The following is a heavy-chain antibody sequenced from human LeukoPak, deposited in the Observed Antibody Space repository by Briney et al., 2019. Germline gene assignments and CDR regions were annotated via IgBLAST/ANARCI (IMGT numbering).Heavy chain of an antibody. V-gene: IGHV3-11*01. D-gene: IGHD3-3*01. CDR2: ISSSGSTI. CDR1: GFTFSDYY. CDR3: ARDGVTIFGVVDNWFDP. J-gene: IGHJ5*02. Sequence: GGSLRLSCAASGFTFSDYYMSWIRQAPGKGLEWVSYISSSGSTIYYADSVKGRFTISRDNAKNSLYLQMNSMRAEDTAVYYCARDGVTIFGVVDNWFDPWGQGTLVTVSS.